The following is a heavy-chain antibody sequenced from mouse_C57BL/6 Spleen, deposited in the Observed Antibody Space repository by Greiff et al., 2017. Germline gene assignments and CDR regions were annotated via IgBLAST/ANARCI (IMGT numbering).Heavy chain of an antibody. Sequence: QVQLQQSGPELVKPGASVKISCKASGYAFSSSWMNWVKQRPGKGLEWLGRIYPGDGDTNYNGKFKGKATLTADKSSSTAYMQLSSLTSEDSAVYFCARSDYARFDYWGQGTTLTVSS. CDR2: IYPGDGDT. CDR3: ARSDYARFDY. D-gene: IGHD1-1*02. J-gene: IGHJ2*01. V-gene: IGHV1-82*01. CDR1: GYAFSSSW.